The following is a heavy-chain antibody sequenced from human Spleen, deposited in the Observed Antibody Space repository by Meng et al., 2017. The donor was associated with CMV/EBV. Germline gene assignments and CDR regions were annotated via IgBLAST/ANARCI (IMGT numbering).Heavy chain of an antibody. CDR1: GFSVSSNY. CDR2: ITSSGRTI. D-gene: IGHD3-22*01. Sequence: GGSLRLSCAASGFSVSSNYMSWVRQAPGKGLEWVSYITSSGRTIYYADSVKGRFTVSRDNAKNSLYLQMNSLRAEDTAVYYCARGSRVTMIVVAPSGWGQGTLVTVSS. CDR3: ARGSRVTMIVVAPSG. J-gene: IGHJ4*02. V-gene: IGHV3-11*01.